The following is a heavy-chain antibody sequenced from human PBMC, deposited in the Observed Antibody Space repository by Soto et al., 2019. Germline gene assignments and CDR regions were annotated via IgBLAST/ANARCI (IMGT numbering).Heavy chain of an antibody. J-gene: IGHJ6*02. Sequence: ASVKVSCKASGYTFTGYYMHWVRQAPGQGLEWMGWINPNSGGTNYTQKFQGWVTMTRDTSISTAYMELSRLRSDDTAVYYCARAGEYYDSSGYYYVDREPPEGYYGMDVWGQGTTVTVSS. CDR2: INPNSGGT. V-gene: IGHV1-2*04. CDR3: ARAGEYYDSSGYYYVDREPPEGYYGMDV. D-gene: IGHD3-22*01. CDR1: GYTFTGYY.